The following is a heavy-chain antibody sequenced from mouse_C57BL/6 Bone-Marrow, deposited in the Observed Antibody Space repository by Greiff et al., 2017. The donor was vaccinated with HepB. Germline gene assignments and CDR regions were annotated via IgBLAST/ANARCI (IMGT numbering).Heavy chain of an antibody. CDR3: VRQREDYYGPYHFDY. Sequence: DVKLVESGGGLVQPKGSLKLSCAASGFSFNTYAMNWVRQAPGKGLEWVARIRSKSNNYATYYADSVKDRFTISRDDSESMLYLQMNNLKTEDTAMYYCVRQREDYYGPYHFDYWRQGTTLTVSS. V-gene: IGHV10-1*01. J-gene: IGHJ2*01. D-gene: IGHD1-2*01. CDR1: GFSFNTYA. CDR2: IRSKSNNYAT.